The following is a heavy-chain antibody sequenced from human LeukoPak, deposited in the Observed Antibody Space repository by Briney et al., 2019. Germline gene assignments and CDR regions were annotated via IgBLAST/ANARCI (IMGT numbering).Heavy chain of an antibody. CDR3: AKVYWNYRGFDY. CDR2: ISGSGGST. V-gene: IGHV3-23*01. Sequence: GGSLRLSCAASGFTFSSYAMSWVRQAPGKGLEWVPPISGSGGSTYYADSVKGRFTISRDNSKNTLYLQMNSLSAEDTAVYYCAKVYWNYRGFDYWGQGTLVTVSS. D-gene: IGHD1-7*01. J-gene: IGHJ4*02. CDR1: GFTFSSYA.